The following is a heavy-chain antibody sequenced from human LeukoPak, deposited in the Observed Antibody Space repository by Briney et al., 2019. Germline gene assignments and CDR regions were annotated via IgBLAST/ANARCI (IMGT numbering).Heavy chain of an antibody. CDR3: VKAIGYSSSAVDF. J-gene: IGHJ4*02. Sequence: PGRSLRLSCAASGFAFSTYGMPWVRQAPGKGLEWVAFIWNDGNNKYYPDSVKGRFTISRDNSKNTLYLQMNSLRAEDTAVYFCVKAIGYSSSAVDFWGQGTLVTVSS. D-gene: IGHD6-6*01. V-gene: IGHV3-33*06. CDR2: IWNDGNNK. CDR1: GFAFSTYG.